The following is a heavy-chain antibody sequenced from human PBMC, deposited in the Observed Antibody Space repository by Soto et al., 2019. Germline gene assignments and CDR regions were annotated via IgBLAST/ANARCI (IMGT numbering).Heavy chain of an antibody. CDR1: GGSFSGFY. J-gene: IGHJ4*02. Sequence: SETLSLTCAVYGGSFSGFYWSWIRQPPGKGLEWIGEIDQSGSTNYNPSLKSRVTISVDTSKIQLSLKLTSVTAADTAVYYCARGRYDFWRGYSFNLDYWGQGTLVTVSS. V-gene: IGHV4-34*01. D-gene: IGHD3-3*01. CDR2: IDQSGST. CDR3: ARGRYDFWRGYSFNLDY.